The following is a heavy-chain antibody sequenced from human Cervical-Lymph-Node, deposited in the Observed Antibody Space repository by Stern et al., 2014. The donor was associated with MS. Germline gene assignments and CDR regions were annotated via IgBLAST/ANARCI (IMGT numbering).Heavy chain of an antibody. V-gene: IGHV1-46*01. CDR1: GYTFTNYY. CDR2: INPSGGGT. D-gene: IGHD6-19*01. CDR3: AREVAGHRLGMMDV. J-gene: IGHJ6*02. Sequence: VQLVQSWAEVKTPGASVKLSCKASGYTFTNYYIHWVRQAPGLGLEWMGIINPSGGGTNYAQKFQGRVTMTRDTSTSTVYMELNSLRSEDTAVYYCAREVAGHRLGMMDVWGQGTSVTVSS.